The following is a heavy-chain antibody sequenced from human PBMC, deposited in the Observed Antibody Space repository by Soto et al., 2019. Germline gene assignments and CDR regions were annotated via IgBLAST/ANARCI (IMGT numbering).Heavy chain of an antibody. D-gene: IGHD6-19*01. CDR2: ISYDGSNK. CDR1: GFTFSSYA. J-gene: IGHJ4*02. V-gene: IGHV3-30-3*01. CDR3: ARDHSSGWDLDY. Sequence: GGSLRLSCVASGFTFSSYAMHWVRQAPGKGLEWVAVISYDGSNKYYADSVKGRFTISRDNSKNTLYLQMNSLRAEDTAVYYCARDHSSGWDLDYWGQGTLVTVSS.